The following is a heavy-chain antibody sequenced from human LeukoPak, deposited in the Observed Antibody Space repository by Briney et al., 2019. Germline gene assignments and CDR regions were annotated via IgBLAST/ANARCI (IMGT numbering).Heavy chain of an antibody. V-gene: IGHV1-69*13. Sequence: ASVKVSCKASGGTFSSYAISWVRQAPGQGLEWMGGIIPIFGTANYAQKFQGRVTITADESTSTAYMELSSLRSEDTAVNYCARAANTYYYDSSGSEVAPTTDYWGQGTLVTVSS. CDR3: ARAANTYYYDSSGSEVAPTTDY. J-gene: IGHJ4*02. CDR1: GGTFSSYA. D-gene: IGHD3-22*01. CDR2: IIPIFGTA.